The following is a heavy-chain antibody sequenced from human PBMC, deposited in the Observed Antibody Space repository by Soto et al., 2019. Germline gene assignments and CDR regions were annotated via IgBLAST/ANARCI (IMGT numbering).Heavy chain of an antibody. Sequence: SETLSLTCTVSAASFSKYYWTWIRQPPGKGLEWIGYIYFNGNTNYDPSLKRRVTISVDTSKKQISLNLTSVTDADTAVYFCASVTFGGVVLAHWGQGTLVTVSS. J-gene: IGHJ4*02. D-gene: IGHD3-16*01. CDR2: IYFNGNT. CDR3: ASVTFGGVVLAH. V-gene: IGHV4-59*13. CDR1: AASFSKYY.